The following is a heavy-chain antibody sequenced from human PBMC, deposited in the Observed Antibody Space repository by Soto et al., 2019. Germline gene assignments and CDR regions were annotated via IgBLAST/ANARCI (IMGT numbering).Heavy chain of an antibody. D-gene: IGHD3-22*01. Sequence: PWGSLRLSCAASGFTFSNAWINWVRQAPGKGLEWVGRIKSKTDGGTPGYAAPVKGRFAISRDDSKNMVYLQMNSLKTEDTGIYYCATSDGYNFDYWGQGTLVTVSS. CDR2: IKSKTDGGTP. J-gene: IGHJ4*02. CDR1: GFTFSNAW. V-gene: IGHV3-15*07. CDR3: ATSDGYNFDY.